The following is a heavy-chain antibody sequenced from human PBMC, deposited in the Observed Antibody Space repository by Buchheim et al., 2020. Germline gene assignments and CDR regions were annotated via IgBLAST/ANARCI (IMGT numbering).Heavy chain of an antibody. J-gene: IGHJ4*02. V-gene: IGHV4-39*07. CDR1: GGSISSSSYY. CDR2: IYYSGST. D-gene: IGHD3-3*01. CDR3: ARDLGYYDFWSGYPFDY. Sequence: QLQLQESGPGLVKPSETLSLTCTVSGGSISSSSYYWGWIRQPPGKGLEWIGSIYYSGSTYYNPSLKSRVTISVDPSKNQFSLKLSSVTAADTAVYYCARDLGYYDFWSGYPFDYWGQGTL.